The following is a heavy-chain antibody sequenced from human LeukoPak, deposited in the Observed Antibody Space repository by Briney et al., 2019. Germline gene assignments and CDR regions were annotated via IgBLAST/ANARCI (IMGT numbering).Heavy chain of an antibody. CDR1: GYTFTSYD. J-gene: IGHJ5*02. D-gene: IGHD6-13*01. Sequence: GASVKVSCKASGYTFTSYDINWVRRATGQGLEWMGWINPNSGGTNYAQKFQGRVTMTRDTSISTAYMELSRLRSDDTAVYYCARVGGIAAADDNWFDPWGQGTLVTVSS. V-gene: IGHV1-2*02. CDR2: INPNSGGT. CDR3: ARVGGIAAADDNWFDP.